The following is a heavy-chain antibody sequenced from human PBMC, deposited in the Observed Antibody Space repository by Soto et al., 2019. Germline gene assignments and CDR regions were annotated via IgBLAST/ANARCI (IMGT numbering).Heavy chain of an antibody. Sequence: SETLSLTCTVSGGSISSYYWSWIRQPPGKGLEWIGYIYYSGSTNYNPSLKSRVTISVDTSKNQFSLKLSSVTAADTAVYYCARGEGDDFWSGYFYYYYGMDVWGQGTTVTVSS. V-gene: IGHV4-59*01. CDR1: GGSISSYY. CDR3: ARGEGDDFWSGYFYYYYGMDV. D-gene: IGHD3-3*01. CDR2: IYYSGST. J-gene: IGHJ6*02.